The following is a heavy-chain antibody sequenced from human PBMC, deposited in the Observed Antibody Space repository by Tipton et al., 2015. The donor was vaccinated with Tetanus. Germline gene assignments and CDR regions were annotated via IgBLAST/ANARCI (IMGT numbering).Heavy chain of an antibody. J-gene: IGHJ5*02. V-gene: IGHV3-15*07. CDR2: ITRKAEGGTI. Sequence: SLRLSCAASGFNFNDALMHWVRQSPGKGLEWVGRITRKAEGGTIDYAAAVQGRFTITRDDSKNMLYLQMNSLTTEDTAVYSCATGRLPTAGKFFNWFDPWGQGTLVTVSS. CDR3: ATGRLPTAGKFFNWFDP. CDR1: GFNFNDAL. D-gene: IGHD6-13*01.